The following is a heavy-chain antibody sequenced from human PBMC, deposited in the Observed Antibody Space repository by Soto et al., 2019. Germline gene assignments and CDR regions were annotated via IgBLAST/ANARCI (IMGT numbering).Heavy chain of an antibody. CDR1: GFTFSSYA. CDR3: ASTGVASYYDFWSGYYPQVDYYGMDV. D-gene: IGHD3-3*01. Sequence: GGSLRLSCAASGFTFSSYAMHWVRQAPGKGLEWVAVISYDGSNKYYADSVKGRFTISRDNSKNTLYLQMNSLRAEDTAVYYCASTGVASYYDFWSGYYPQVDYYGMDVWGQGTTVTVSS. V-gene: IGHV3-30*04. CDR2: ISYDGSNK. J-gene: IGHJ6*02.